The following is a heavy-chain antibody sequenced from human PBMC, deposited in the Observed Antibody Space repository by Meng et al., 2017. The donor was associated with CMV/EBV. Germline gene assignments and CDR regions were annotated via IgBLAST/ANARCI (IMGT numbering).Heavy chain of an antibody. V-gene: IGHV1-69*02. CDR2: IIPILGIA. CDR1: GGTFSSYT. CDR3: ARQCEWGGGSCYGYYYYGMDV. D-gene: IGHD2-15*01. J-gene: IGHJ6*02. Sequence: SVKVSCKASGGTFSSYTISWVRQAPGQGLEWMGRIIPILGIANYAQKFQGRVTITADKSTSTAYMELSSLRSDDTAVYYCARQCEWGGGSCYGYYYYGMDVWGQGTTVTVSS.